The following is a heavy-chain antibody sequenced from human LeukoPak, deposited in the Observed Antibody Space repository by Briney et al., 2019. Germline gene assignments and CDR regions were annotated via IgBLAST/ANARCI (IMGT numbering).Heavy chain of an antibody. V-gene: IGHV5-51*01. Sequence: GESLKISCKGSGYTFSSYWIGWVRQMPGKGLEWMGIIYPGDSDTRYSPSLQGQVTISVDTSIGTAYLQWGSLKASDTAIYYCARQNDFRLDYWGQGTLVTVSS. J-gene: IGHJ4*02. CDR3: ARQNDFRLDY. CDR2: IYPGDSDT. D-gene: IGHD3-3*01. CDR1: GYTFSSYW.